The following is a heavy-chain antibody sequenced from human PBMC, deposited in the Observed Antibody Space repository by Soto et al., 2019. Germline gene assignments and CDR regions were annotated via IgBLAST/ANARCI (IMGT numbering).Heavy chain of an antibody. CDR3: ARGGVESIYGMDV. D-gene: IGHD3-3*01. CDR2: INPSGGST. J-gene: IGHJ6*02. Sequence: ASVKVSCKASGYTFTSYYVHWVRQAPGLGLEWMGIINPSGGSTTYAQKFQGRVTMTRDTSTSTVYMELSSLRSEDTAVYYCARGGVESIYGMDVWGQGTTVKVSS. V-gene: IGHV1-46*01. CDR1: GYTFTSYY.